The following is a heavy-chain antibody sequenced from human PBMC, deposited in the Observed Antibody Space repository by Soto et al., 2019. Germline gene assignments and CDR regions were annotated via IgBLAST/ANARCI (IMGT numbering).Heavy chain of an antibody. V-gene: IGHV3-30*18. CDR1: GFTFSSYG. D-gene: IGHD1-1*01. J-gene: IGHJ4*02. CDR2: ISYYGTIK. CDR3: AKDGAWNWKHEGNYFDY. Sequence: QVQLVESGGGVVPPGRSLRLSCAVSGFTFSSYGMHWVRQAPGKVLEWVAVISYYGTIKHYADSVKGRFTISRDNSKNTLYPPMNSLRAEDTAVYYCAKDGAWNWKHEGNYFDYWGQGTPVTISS.